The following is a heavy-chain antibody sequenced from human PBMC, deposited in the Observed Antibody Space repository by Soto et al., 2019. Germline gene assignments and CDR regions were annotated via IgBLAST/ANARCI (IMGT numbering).Heavy chain of an antibody. D-gene: IGHD1-26*01. Sequence: EVQLVESGGGLVQPGGSLRLSCAASGFIFSDHYMDWVRQSPGKGLEWVGRSRNKANSYTTEYAASVKGRFTISRHDSENSLYLQMNSLKTEDTAGYYCARLKMGGTYFFDYWGQGTLVTVSS. CDR3: ARLKMGGTYFFDY. CDR1: GFIFSDHY. CDR2: SRNKANSYTT. J-gene: IGHJ4*02. V-gene: IGHV3-72*01.